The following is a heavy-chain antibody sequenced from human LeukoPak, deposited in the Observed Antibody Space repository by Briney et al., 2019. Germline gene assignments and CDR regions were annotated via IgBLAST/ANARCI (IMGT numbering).Heavy chain of an antibody. CDR3: ARGQWSSGFDY. CDR2: ISAYNGNT. CDR1: GYTFTSYG. J-gene: IGHJ4*02. V-gene: IGHV1-18*01. Sequence: ASVKVSCKASGYTFTSYGISWVRQAPGQGLEWMGWISAYNGNTNYAQKLQGRVTMTRNMSISTAYMEPRSLRFEDTAVYYCARGQWSSGFDYWGQGTLVTVSS. D-gene: IGHD3-22*01.